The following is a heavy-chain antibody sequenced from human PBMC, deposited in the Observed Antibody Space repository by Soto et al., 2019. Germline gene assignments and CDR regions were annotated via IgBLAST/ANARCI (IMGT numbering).Heavy chain of an antibody. CDR3: AAEGDGYNSIDAFDV. CDR1: GFTFTSSA. D-gene: IGHD5-18*01. CDR2: IVVGSGNT. Sequence: SVKVSCKPSGFTFTSSAVQWVRQARGQRLEWIGWIVVGSGNTNYAQKFQERVTITRDMSTSTAYMELSSLRSEDTAVYYCAAEGDGYNSIDAFDVWGQGTMVTVSS. V-gene: IGHV1-58*01. J-gene: IGHJ3*01.